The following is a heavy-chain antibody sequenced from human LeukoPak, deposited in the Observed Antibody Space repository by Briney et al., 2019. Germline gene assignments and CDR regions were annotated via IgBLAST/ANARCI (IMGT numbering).Heavy chain of an antibody. D-gene: IGHD7-27*01. CDR3: AGNWGSPGAPPQSHYYYYYMDV. Sequence: ASVKVSCKASGGTFSSYAISWVRQAPGQGLEWMGGIIPIFGTANYAQKFQGRVTITTDESTSTAYMELSSLRSEDTAVYYCAGNWGSPGAPPQSHYYYYYMDVWGKGTTVTVSS. CDR1: GGTFSSYA. V-gene: IGHV1-69*05. CDR2: IIPIFGTA. J-gene: IGHJ6*03.